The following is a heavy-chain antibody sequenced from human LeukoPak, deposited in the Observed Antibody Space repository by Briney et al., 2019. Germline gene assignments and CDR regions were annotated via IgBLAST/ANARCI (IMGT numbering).Heavy chain of an antibody. Sequence: GRSLRLSCAASGLTFSSYAMHWVRQAPGKGLEGVAVISYDGSNKYYADSVKGRFTISRDNSKDTLYLQMNSLRAEDTAVYYCARGGSLYQLLDHFYWGQGTLVTVSS. D-gene: IGHD2-2*02. CDR3: ARGGSLYQLLDHFY. CDR1: GLTFSSYA. CDR2: ISYDGSNK. V-gene: IGHV3-30*04. J-gene: IGHJ4*02.